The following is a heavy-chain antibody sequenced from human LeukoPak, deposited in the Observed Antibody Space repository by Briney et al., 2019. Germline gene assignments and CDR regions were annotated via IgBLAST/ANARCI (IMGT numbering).Heavy chain of an antibody. Sequence: GGSLRLSCTASEFTFSSYWMSWVRQAPGKGLEWVANIKQDGSGKDYVDSVKGRFTISRDNAKNSLYLQMNSLRAEDTAVYYCARYCGGDCYGMDVWGQGTTVTVSS. CDR3: ARYCGGDCYGMDV. CDR1: EFTFSSYW. D-gene: IGHD2-21*01. J-gene: IGHJ6*02. V-gene: IGHV3-7*01. CDR2: IKQDGSGK.